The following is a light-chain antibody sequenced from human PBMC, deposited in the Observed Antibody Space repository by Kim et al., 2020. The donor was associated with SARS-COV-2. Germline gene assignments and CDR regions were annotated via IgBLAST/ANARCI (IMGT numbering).Light chain of an antibody. J-gene: IGLJ1*01. CDR1: SLRSYY. Sequence: SSELTQDSAVSVAPGQTVRITCQGDSLRSYYASWYQQKPGQAPVLVIYGKNNLPSGIPDRFSGSSSGNTASLTITGAQAEDEADYYCNSRDSSGNYVFGTGTKVTVL. CDR2: GKN. V-gene: IGLV3-19*01. CDR3: NSRDSSGNYV.